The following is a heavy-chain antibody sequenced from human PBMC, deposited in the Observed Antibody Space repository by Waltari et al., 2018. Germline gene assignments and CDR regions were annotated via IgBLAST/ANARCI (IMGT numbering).Heavy chain of an antibody. D-gene: IGHD3-3*01. CDR1: GYTFTGYY. Sequence: QVQLVQSGAEVKKPGASVKVSCKASGYTFTGYYMHWVRQAPGQGLEWRGRINPNSGGTNYAQKVQGRVTMTRDTSISTAYMELSRLRSDDTAVYYCARVPPIFGSRWGQGTLVTVSS. V-gene: IGHV1-2*06. CDR3: ARVPPIFGSR. CDR2: INPNSGGT. J-gene: IGHJ4*02.